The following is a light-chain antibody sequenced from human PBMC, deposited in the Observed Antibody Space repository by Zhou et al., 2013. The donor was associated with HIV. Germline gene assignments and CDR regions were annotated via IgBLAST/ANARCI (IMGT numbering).Light chain of an antibody. CDR1: QDIGKD. V-gene: IGKV1-6*01. CDR3: LQDYNYPPT. CDR2: GAS. Sequence: AIQMTQSPSSPSASVGDRVVITCRTSQDIGKDLGWYQQKPGKAPKLLIYGASSLESGVPSRFSGSGSGTDFTLTISSLQPEDFASYYCLQDYNYPPTFGGGTKVEIK. J-gene: IGKJ4*01.